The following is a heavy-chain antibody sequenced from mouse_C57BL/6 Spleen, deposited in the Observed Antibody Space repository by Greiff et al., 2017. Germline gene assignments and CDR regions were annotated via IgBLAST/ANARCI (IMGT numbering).Heavy chain of an antibody. D-gene: IGHD1-1*01. CDR2: IWRGGST. CDR3: ARGDYGSAWFAY. V-gene: IGHV2-2*01. J-gene: IGHJ3*01. CDR1: GFSLTSYG. Sequence: VQLQQSGPGLVQPSQSLSITCTVSGFSLTSYGVHWVRQSPGKGLEWLGVIWRGGSTDYNAAFISRLSISKDNSKSQVFFKMNSLQADDTAIYYCARGDYGSAWFAYWGQGTLVTVSA.